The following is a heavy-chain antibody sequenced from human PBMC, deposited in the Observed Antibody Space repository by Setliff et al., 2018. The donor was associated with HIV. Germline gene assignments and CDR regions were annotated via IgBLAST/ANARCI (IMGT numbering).Heavy chain of an antibody. CDR2: VSQSGST. V-gene: IGHV4-39*01. Sequence: SETLSLTCSVSGVSINRTDHYWGWIRQSPWKSLEWIGSVSQSGSTYYNPSPKSRITISVDRSKNLFSLKLISVTAADQGVYFCARVPVPGANWFDPWGLGTLVTVSS. CDR3: ARVPVPGANWFDP. J-gene: IGHJ5*02. CDR1: GVSINRTDHY.